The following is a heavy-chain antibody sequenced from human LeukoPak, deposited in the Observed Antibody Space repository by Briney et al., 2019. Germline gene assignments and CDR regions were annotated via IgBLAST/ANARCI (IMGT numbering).Heavy chain of an antibody. V-gene: IGHV4-39*01. J-gene: IGHJ3*02. D-gene: IGHD2-15*01. CDR2: IYYSGTA. Sequence: HPSETLSLTCTVSGGSISNSNYYWDWIHQSPEKGLEWIGSIYYSGTAYYSASLKGRVTIFIDTSNNQFSLNLRSLTAADTSVYYCARRVARNDAFDIWGQGTLVTVSS. CDR1: GGSISNSNYY. CDR3: ARRVARNDAFDI.